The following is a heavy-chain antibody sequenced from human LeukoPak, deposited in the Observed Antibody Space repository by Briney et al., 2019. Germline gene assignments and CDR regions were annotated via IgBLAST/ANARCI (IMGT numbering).Heavy chain of an antibody. CDR2: FIPILGTA. CDR1: GGTFSDYA. D-gene: IGHD4-17*01. J-gene: IGHJ6*03. CDR3: ARAPVTTGPYYYYMDV. Sequence: SVKVSCKASGGTFSDYALNWVRQAPGQGLEWMGVFIPILGTANSTQKFQDRVTITADISTNTVYMELSSLRSEDTAVYYCARAPVTTGPYYYYMDVWGKGTTVTVSS. V-gene: IGHV1-69*10.